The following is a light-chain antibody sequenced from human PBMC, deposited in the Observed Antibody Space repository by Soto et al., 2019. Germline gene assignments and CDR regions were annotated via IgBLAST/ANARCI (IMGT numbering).Light chain of an antibody. Sequence: EIVLTQSPGSLSLSPGETATLSCRASQSVSSTFFAWYQQRPGQAPRLLMYGASSRATGIPERFSGSGPGTDFALTISRLEPEDFAVYYCQQFDSSVTFEQGTKVDIK. V-gene: IGKV3-20*01. J-gene: IGKJ1*01. CDR2: GAS. CDR1: QSVSSTF. CDR3: QQFDSSVT.